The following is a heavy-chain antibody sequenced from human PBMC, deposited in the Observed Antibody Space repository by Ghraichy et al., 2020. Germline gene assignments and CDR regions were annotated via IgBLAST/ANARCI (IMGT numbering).Heavy chain of an antibody. CDR2: ISSSGSTT. D-gene: IGHD4-17*01. Sequence: GGSLRLSCAASGFTFSDYSMSWIRQAPGKGLEWVSYISSSGSTTYYADSVKGRFTISRDNAKYSLYLQMNSLRAEDTAVFYCARRRVGDYAIDYWGQGTLATVSS. V-gene: IGHV3-11*04. CDR3: ARRRVGDYAIDY. J-gene: IGHJ4*02. CDR1: GFTFSDYS.